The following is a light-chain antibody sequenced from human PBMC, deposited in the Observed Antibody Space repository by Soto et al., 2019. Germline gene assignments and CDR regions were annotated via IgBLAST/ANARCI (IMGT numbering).Light chain of an antibody. CDR3: GTWDSSLSSVI. CDR1: SSNIGNNY. CDR2: DNN. V-gene: IGLV1-51*01. Sequence: QSVLTQPPSVSAAPGQKVTISCSGTSSNIGNNYVSWYQQVPGTAPKLLIYDNNKRPSGIPDRFSGSTSGTSATLGITGLQTGDEADYYCGTWDSSLSSVIFGGGTKLTVL. J-gene: IGLJ2*01.